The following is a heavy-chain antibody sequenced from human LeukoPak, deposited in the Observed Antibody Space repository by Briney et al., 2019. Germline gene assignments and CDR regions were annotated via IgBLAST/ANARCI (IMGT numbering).Heavy chain of an antibody. V-gene: IGHV4-34*12. D-gene: IGHD6-13*01. CDR3: ARRQGSSSYIDY. CDR2: IFYSGST. CDR1: GGSFSGYH. Sequence: SETLSLTCAVYGGSFSGYHWVWIRQPSGKGLEWIGNIFYSGSTYYNPSLKSRVTISVDMSKNQFSLKLSSVTAADTAVYYCARRQGSSSYIDYWGQGTLVTVSS. J-gene: IGHJ4*02.